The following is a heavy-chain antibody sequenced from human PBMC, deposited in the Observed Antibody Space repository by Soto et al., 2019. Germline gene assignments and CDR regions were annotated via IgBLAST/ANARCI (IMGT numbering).Heavy chain of an antibody. V-gene: IGHV5-51*07. J-gene: IGHJ6*02. CDR3: ARHSAKGDYYYVMGV. Sequence: SVKISEERCGGSVSSSWRAWVHQMPGKGLEWMGIIYPGDSDTRYSPSFQGQVTISADKSISTAYLQWSSLKASDSAMYYCARHSAKGDYYYVMGVRGQGTTVTVSS. CDR1: GGSVSSSW. CDR2: IYPGDSDT.